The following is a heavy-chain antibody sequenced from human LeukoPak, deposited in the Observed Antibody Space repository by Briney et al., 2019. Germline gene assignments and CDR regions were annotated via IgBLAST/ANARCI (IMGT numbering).Heavy chain of an antibody. CDR1: GGSISSSRYY. CDR2: IYYSGST. V-gene: IGHV4-39*01. J-gene: IGHJ6*02. D-gene: IGHD3-22*01. CDR3: ARHYYDSSGYPGSMDV. Sequence: SETLSLTCTVSGGSISSSRYYWGWIRQPPGKGLEWIGSIYYSGSTYYNPSLKSRVTISVDTSKNQFSLKLSSVTAADTAVYYCARHYYDSSGYPGSMDVWGQGTTVTVSS.